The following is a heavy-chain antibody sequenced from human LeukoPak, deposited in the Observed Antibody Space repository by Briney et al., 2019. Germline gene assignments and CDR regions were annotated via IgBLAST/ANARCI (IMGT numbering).Heavy chain of an antibody. V-gene: IGHV1-2*02. J-gene: IGHJ4*02. CDR3: ARDLAYDYVWGSYRWIDY. D-gene: IGHD3-16*02. CDR1: GYTFTGYY. CDR2: INPNSGGT. Sequence: ASVKVSCKASGYTFTGYYMHWVRQAPGQGLEWMGWINPNSGGTNYAQKFQGRVTMTRDTSISTAYMELSRLRSDDTAVYYCARDLAYDYVWGSYRWIDYWGQGTLVTVSS.